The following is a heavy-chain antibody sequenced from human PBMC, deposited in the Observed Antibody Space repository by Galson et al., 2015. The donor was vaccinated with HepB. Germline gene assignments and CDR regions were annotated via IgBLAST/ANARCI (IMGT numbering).Heavy chain of an antibody. J-gene: IGHJ3*01. CDR3: ARDLAAETTYAFDV. CDR2: ISGYNGNT. V-gene: IGHV1-18*04. CDR1: GYSFTTYG. D-gene: IGHD6-13*01. Sequence: SVKVSCKASGYSFTTYGITWVRQAPGQGLQWMGWISGYNGNTNYGQRFQGRVTMTIDSSTTTAHMELRRLTSDDTAVYYCARDLAAETTYAFDVWGQGTMVTVSS.